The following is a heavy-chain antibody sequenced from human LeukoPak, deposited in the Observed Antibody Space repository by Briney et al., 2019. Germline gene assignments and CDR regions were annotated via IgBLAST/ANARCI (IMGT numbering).Heavy chain of an antibody. Sequence: GESLRLSCAASGFTFSSYEMNWVRQAPGKGLEWVSYISSSGSTIYYADSVKGRFTISRDNAKNSLYLQMNSLRAEDTAVYYCASYSSWYDRAAFDIWGQGTMVTVSS. V-gene: IGHV3-48*03. CDR2: ISSSGSTI. CDR1: GFTFSSYE. J-gene: IGHJ3*02. CDR3: ASYSSWYDRAAFDI. D-gene: IGHD6-13*01.